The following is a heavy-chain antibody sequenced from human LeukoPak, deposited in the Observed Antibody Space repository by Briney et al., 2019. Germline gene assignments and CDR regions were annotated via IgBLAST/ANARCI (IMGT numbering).Heavy chain of an antibody. CDR2: IHYSGST. Sequence: TETLSLTCTVSGGSISSSGYHWAWIRQPPGKGLEWIVSIHYSGSTYNNPSLKSRVTISVDTSKNQFSLNLSSVTAADTAVYYCARWRNSGWYSGSQGYWGQGTLVTVPS. V-gene: IGHV4-39*01. J-gene: IGHJ4*02. CDR3: ARWRNSGWYSGSQGY. D-gene: IGHD6-19*01. CDR1: GGSISSSGYH.